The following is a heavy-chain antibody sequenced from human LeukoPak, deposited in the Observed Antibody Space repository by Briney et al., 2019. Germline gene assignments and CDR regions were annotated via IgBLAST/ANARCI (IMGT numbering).Heavy chain of an antibody. D-gene: IGHD3-22*01. CDR1: GFIFSSYW. Sequence: GGSLRLSCAASGFIFSSYWMHWVRHAPGKGLAWVSRINTDGSSTSYADSVKGRFTISRDNAKNSLYLQMNSLRAEDTAVYYCARASTQPGYYESDYYYMDVWGKGTTVTVSS. J-gene: IGHJ6*03. CDR3: ARASTQPGYYESDYYYMDV. CDR2: INTDGSST. V-gene: IGHV3-74*01.